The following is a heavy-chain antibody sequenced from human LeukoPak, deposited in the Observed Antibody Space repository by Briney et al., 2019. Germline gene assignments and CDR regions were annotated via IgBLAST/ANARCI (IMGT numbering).Heavy chain of an antibody. Sequence: ASVKVSCKASGYTFTGYYMHWVRQAPGQGLEWMGWINPNSGGTDYAQKFRGRVTMTRDTSISTAYMELSRLRSDDTAVYYCASDYYGSGSYSATFDYWGQGTLVTVSS. CDR2: INPNSGGT. J-gene: IGHJ4*02. V-gene: IGHV1-2*02. CDR1: GYTFTGYY. D-gene: IGHD3-10*01. CDR3: ASDYYGSGSYSATFDY.